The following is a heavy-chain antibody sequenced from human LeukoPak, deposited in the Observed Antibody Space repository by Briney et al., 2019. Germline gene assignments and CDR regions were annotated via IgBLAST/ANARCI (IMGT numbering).Heavy chain of an antibody. CDR1: GFTFSRYW. CDR2: IKQDGSEQ. J-gene: IGHJ4*02. V-gene: IGHV3-7*05. Sequence: GGSLRLSCAASGFTFSRYWMSWVRQAPGKGLEWEANIKQDGSEQYYVDSVKGRFTISRDNAKNSLFLQMNSLRDEDTAIYFCASWSYKHSSGWYYLDYWGQGTLVTVSS. D-gene: IGHD6-19*01. CDR3: ASWSYKHSSGWYYLDY.